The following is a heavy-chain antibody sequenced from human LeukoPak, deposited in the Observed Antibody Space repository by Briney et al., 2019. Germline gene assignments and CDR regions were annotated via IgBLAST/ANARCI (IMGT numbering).Heavy chain of an antibody. J-gene: IGHJ4*02. D-gene: IGHD3-3*01. Sequence: PGGSLRLSCAASGFTFKNYAMIWVRQAPGKGLEWVSVISGSGGTTYHADSVEGRFTISRDYSKDTLYLQMNSLRAEDTAVYYCAKGRGTFWSGLVSDYWGQGTLVTVSS. CDR2: ISGSGGTT. CDR3: AKGRGTFWSGLVSDY. CDR1: GFTFKNYA. V-gene: IGHV3-23*01.